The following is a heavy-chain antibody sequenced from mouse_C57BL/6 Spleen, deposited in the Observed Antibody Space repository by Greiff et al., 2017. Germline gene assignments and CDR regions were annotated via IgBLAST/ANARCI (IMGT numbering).Heavy chain of an antibody. D-gene: IGHD2-4*01. Sequence: QVQLQQSGAELARPGASVKMSCKASGYTFTSYTMHWVKPRPGQGLEWIGYINPSSGYTKYNQKFKDKATLTADKSSSTAYMQLSSLTSEDSAVYYCARDYDYDDGAWFAYWGQGTLVTVSA. CDR3: ARDYDYDDGAWFAY. V-gene: IGHV1-4*01. CDR2: INPSSGYT. J-gene: IGHJ3*01. CDR1: GYTFTSYT.